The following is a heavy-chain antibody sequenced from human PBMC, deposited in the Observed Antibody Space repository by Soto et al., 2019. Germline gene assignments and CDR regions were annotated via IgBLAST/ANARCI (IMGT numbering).Heavy chain of an antibody. CDR3: ARHYGSGSSDY. D-gene: IGHD3-10*01. Sequence: QVQLVESGGGVVQPGRSLRLSCAASGFTFSYYGMHWVRQAPGKGLEWVALILYDGSNKYYADSVKGRFTISRDNSKNPLYLQMNSLRDEDTAVYYCARHYGSGSSDYWGQGTLVTVSS. V-gene: IGHV3-30*03. CDR2: ILYDGSNK. J-gene: IGHJ4*02. CDR1: GFTFSYYG.